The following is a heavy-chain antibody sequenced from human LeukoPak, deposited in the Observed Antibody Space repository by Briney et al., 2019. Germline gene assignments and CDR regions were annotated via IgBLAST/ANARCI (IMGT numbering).Heavy chain of an antibody. J-gene: IGHJ4*02. D-gene: IGHD5/OR15-5a*01. CDR3: VRGASWATGSTDY. Sequence: PGGSLRLSCAAPGFTFSSYWMHWVRQAPGKGLVWVSRINRDGTIINYADSVKGRFTISRDNAKDTLYVQMNSLRGEDTAVYYCVRGASWATGSTDYWGQGTLVTVSS. CDR1: GFTFSSYW. V-gene: IGHV3-74*01. CDR2: INRDGTII.